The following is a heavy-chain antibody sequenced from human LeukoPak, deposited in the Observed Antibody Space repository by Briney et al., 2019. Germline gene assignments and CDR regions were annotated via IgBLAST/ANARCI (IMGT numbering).Heavy chain of an antibody. V-gene: IGHV1-18*01. D-gene: IGHD1-26*01. Sequence: ASVKVSCKASGYTFTSYDINWVRQATGQGLEWMGWISAYNGNTNYAQKLQGRVTMTTDTSTSTAYMELRSLRSDDTAVYYCAKNLGATDAFDIWGQGTMVTVSS. CDR2: ISAYNGNT. CDR1: GYTFTSYD. J-gene: IGHJ3*02. CDR3: AKNLGATDAFDI.